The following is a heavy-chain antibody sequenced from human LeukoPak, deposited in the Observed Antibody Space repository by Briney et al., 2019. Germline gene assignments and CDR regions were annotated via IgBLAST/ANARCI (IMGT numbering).Heavy chain of an antibody. Sequence: GESLRLSCAASGITFSNYWMSWVRQAPGKGLEWVANIKQDGSEKYYVDSVKGRFTISRDNAKNSLYLQMNSLRAEDTAVYYCARDVNWNYCDYWGHGTLVTVSS. J-gene: IGHJ4*01. CDR3: ARDVNWNYCDY. D-gene: IGHD1-20*01. V-gene: IGHV3-7*01. CDR2: IKQDGSEK. CDR1: GITFSNYW.